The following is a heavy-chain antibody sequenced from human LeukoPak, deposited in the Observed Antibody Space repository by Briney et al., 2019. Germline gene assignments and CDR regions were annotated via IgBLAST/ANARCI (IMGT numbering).Heavy chain of an antibody. Sequence: ASVKVSCKASGYTFTSYGISWVRQAPGQRLEWMGWISAYNGNTNYAQKLQGRVTMTTDTSTSKAYMELRSLRSDDTAGYYCAAGTPWDYYMDVWGKGTTVTVSS. D-gene: IGHD1-1*01. CDR3: AAGTPWDYYMDV. CDR1: GYTFTSYG. CDR2: ISAYNGNT. J-gene: IGHJ6*03. V-gene: IGHV1-18*01.